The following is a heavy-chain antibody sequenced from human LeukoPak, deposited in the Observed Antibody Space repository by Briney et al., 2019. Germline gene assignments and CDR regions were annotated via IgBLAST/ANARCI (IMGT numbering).Heavy chain of an antibody. Sequence: PGGFLRLSCAASGFTFSSYTMNWVRQAPGKGLEWVSSITSSSSYIYYADSVKGRFTISRDNAKNSLCLQMNSLRAEDTAVYYCARHVVAVGFDYWGQGTLVTVSS. CDR3: ARHVVAVGFDY. D-gene: IGHD3-22*01. CDR1: GFTFSSYT. V-gene: IGHV3-21*01. CDR2: ITSSSSYI. J-gene: IGHJ4*02.